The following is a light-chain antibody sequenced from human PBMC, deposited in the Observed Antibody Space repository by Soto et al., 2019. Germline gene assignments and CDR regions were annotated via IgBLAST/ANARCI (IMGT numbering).Light chain of an antibody. J-gene: IGKJ4*01. Sequence: DIQMTQSPSSVSASVGDRVTITCRASQDISSYLAWYQQKPGKAPNLLIYAASSLQSGVPSRFTGSGSETYFTLTIGNLQPQDSATYYCQQANSFHRTVCGGTKVEIK. CDR1: QDISSY. CDR2: AAS. V-gene: IGKV1-12*01. CDR3: QQANSFHRT.